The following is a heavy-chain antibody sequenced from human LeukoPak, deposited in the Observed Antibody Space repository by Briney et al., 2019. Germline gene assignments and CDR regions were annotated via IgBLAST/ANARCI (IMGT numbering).Heavy chain of an antibody. D-gene: IGHD3-10*01. J-gene: IGHJ4*02. CDR3: ARTGSIVGYFDY. CDR1: GGSISSSSYY. V-gene: IGHV4-39*01. Sequence: PSETLSLTCTVSGGSISSSSYYWGWIRQPPGKGLEWIGSIYYSGSTYYNPSLKSRVTISVDTSKNQFSLKLSSVTAADTAVYYCARTGSIVGYFDYWGQGTLVTVSS. CDR2: IYYSGST.